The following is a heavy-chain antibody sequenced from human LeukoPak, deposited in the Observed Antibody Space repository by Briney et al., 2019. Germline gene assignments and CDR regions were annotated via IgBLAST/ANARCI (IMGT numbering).Heavy chain of an antibody. J-gene: IGHJ3*02. CDR2: IYYSGST. Sequence: SETLSLTCTVSGGSISSGDYYWSWIRQPPGKGLEYIGYIYYSGSTYYNPSLKSRVTISVDTSKNQFSLKLSSVTAADTAVYYCARYWPYDSSGYYELLDAFDIWGQGTMVTVSS. V-gene: IGHV4-30-4*01. D-gene: IGHD3-22*01. CDR3: ARYWPYDSSGYYELLDAFDI. CDR1: GGSISSGDYY.